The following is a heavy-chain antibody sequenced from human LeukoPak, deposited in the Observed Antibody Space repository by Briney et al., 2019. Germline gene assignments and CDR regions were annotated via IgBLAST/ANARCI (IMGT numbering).Heavy chain of an antibody. Sequence: SGGSLRLSCAASGFNFSDYYINWVRQAPGKGLEWVSSISSSGGYRYYADSVKGRFTISRDNAKNSLYLQMNSLRAEGTAVYFCARGKLLYFDFDYWGQGTLVTVS. V-gene: IGHV3-21*01. D-gene: IGHD3-9*01. CDR3: ARGKLLYFDFDY. CDR1: GFNFSDYY. CDR2: ISSSGGYR. J-gene: IGHJ4*02.